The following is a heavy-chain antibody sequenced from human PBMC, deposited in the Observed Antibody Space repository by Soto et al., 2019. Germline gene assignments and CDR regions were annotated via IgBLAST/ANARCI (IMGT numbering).Heavy chain of an antibody. CDR1: GYTFIDYF. Sequence: ASVKVSCKASGYTFIDYFIQWVRQAPGQGLEWMGWINPSSGDTNYVQKFQGRVTMTRDTSISTAYMEVTRLRSDDTAVYYCARGLRWRDLDYWCQGTPVTVSS. J-gene: IGHJ4*02. CDR2: INPSSGDT. CDR3: ARGLRWRDLDY. D-gene: IGHD2-15*01. V-gene: IGHV1-2*02.